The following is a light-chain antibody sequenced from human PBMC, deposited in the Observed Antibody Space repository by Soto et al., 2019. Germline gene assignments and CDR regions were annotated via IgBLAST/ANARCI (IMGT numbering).Light chain of an antibody. CDR1: QTLSTNS. CDR3: QQRASWPPFT. J-gene: IGKJ2*01. V-gene: IGKV3D-20*02. CDR2: AAS. Sequence: EIVLTQSPGTLSLSPGERATLSCRASQTLSTNSLAWYQQRPGQTPRLLIYAASNRATGIPARFSGSGSGTDFTLTIVGLEPEDFAIYYCQQRASWPPFTFGQGTKLEV.